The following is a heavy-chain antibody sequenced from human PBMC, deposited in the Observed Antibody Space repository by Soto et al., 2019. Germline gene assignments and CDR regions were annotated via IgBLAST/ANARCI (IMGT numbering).Heavy chain of an antibody. J-gene: IGHJ4*02. Sequence: GEALKISCKGSGYSFTSYWISWVRQMPGKGLEWMGRIDPSDSYTNYSPSFQGHVTISADKSISTAYLQWSSLKASDTAMYYCATLRVGFGELLTYWGQGTLVTVSS. CDR2: IDPSDSYT. D-gene: IGHD3-10*01. CDR3: ATLRVGFGELLTY. CDR1: GYSFTSYW. V-gene: IGHV5-10-1*01.